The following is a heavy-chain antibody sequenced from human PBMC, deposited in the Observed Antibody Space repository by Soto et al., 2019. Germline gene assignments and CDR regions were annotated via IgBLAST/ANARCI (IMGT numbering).Heavy chain of an antibody. D-gene: IGHD3-22*01. J-gene: IGHJ4*02. Sequence: QVQLVQSGAEVQKPGSSVKVSCKASGGTFSSYAIDWVRQAPGQGLEWMGGIIPLFGTANYAQKFQGKITITADESTSTVYMELRSLRSEDTAVYYCARGVHYDSSGYYYFYWGQGTLVTVSS. CDR1: GGTFSSYA. V-gene: IGHV1-69*01. CDR3: ARGVHYDSSGYYYFY. CDR2: IIPLFGTA.